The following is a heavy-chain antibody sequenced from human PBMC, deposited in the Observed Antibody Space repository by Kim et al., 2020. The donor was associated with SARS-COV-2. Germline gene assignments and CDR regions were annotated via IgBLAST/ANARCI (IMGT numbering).Heavy chain of an antibody. V-gene: IGHV3-30*18. CDR3: AKDGGYRGTTESNWFGP. CDR1: GFTFSSYG. CDR2: ISYDGSNK. D-gene: IGHD4-17*01. J-gene: IGHJ5*02. Sequence: GGSLRLSCAASGFTFSSYGMHWVRQAPGKGLEWVAVISYDGSNKYYADSVKGRFTISRDNSKNTMYLQMNSLRAEDTAVYYCAKDGGYRGTTESNWFGP.